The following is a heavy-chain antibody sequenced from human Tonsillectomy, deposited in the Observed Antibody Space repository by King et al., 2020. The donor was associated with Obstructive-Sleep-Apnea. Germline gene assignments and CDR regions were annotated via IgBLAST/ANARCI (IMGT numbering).Heavy chain of an antibody. CDR2: ISSSSGYI. CDR1: GFTFSSYN. Sequence: VQLVESGGGLVKPGGSLRLSCAASGFTFSSYNMNWVRQAPGKGLEWVSSISSSSGYIYYTDSGKGRFSSSRDNAKNSLYLQMNSLRVEDSAVYYCATALAAAAPFDSWGQGTLVTVSS. CDR3: ATALAAAAPFDS. D-gene: IGHD6-13*01. J-gene: IGHJ4*02. V-gene: IGHV3-21*06.